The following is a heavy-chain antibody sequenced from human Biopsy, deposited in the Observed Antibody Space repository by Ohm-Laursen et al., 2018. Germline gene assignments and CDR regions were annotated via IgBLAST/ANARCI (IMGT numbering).Heavy chain of an antibody. Sequence: TLSLTCTLSGDSITRSYWSWIRQSPGKGLEWIGHVFDRGTTNYNPSVRSRVTMSEDTSKKQFSLKMTSVTAADTAVYYCASAGYNPDWNFDLWGRGTQVTVSS. J-gene: IGHJ2*01. CDR1: GDSITRSY. D-gene: IGHD5-24*01. CDR2: VFDRGTT. V-gene: IGHV4-59*12. CDR3: ASAGYNPDWNFDL.